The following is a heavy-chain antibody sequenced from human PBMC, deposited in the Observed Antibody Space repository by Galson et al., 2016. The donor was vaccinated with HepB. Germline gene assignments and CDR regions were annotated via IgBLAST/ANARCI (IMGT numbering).Heavy chain of an antibody. J-gene: IGHJ4*02. Sequence: SLRLSCAASGFTFSDYYMTWIRQAPGKGLEWVSYISNSANTRYYADSVKGRFTISRDNAKNSLYLQMNSLRAEDTAVYYCARDLSPTYYYDSSDLLAGLTYDYWGQGTLATVSS. V-gene: IGHV3-11*01. CDR2: ISNSANTR. CDR1: GFTFSDYY. D-gene: IGHD3-22*01. CDR3: ARDLSPTYYYDSSDLLAGLTYDY.